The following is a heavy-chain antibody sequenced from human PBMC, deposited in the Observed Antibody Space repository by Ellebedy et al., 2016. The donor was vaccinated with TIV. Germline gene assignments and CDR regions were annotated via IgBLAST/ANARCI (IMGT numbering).Heavy chain of an antibody. CDR1: GFTFSGHT. V-gene: IGHV3-64*05. J-gene: IGHJ4*02. Sequence: PGGSLRLSCSASGFTFSGHTVHWVRQAPGKGLEYVSGIGRDGAFKYYAVSVKDRFSISRDNSRNTFFVQMKSLRPEDTAVYYCVRETNSFDQWGKGTLVTVSS. D-gene: IGHD1/OR15-1a*01. CDR3: VRETNSFDQ. CDR2: IGRDGAFK.